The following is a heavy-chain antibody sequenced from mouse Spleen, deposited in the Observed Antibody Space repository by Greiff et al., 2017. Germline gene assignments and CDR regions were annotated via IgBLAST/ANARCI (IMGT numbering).Heavy chain of an antibody. CDR3: ARQYYGKGHAMDY. D-gene: IGHD1-1*02. V-gene: IGHV1-39*01. CDR1: GYSFTDYN. J-gene: IGHJ4*01. CDR2: INPNYGTT. Sequence: EVKLMESGPELVKPGASVKISCKASGYSFTDYNMNWVKQSTGKSLEWIGVINPNYGTTSYNQKFKGKATLTVDQSSSTAYMQLNSLTSEDSAVYYCARQYYGKGHAMDYWGQGTSVTVSS.